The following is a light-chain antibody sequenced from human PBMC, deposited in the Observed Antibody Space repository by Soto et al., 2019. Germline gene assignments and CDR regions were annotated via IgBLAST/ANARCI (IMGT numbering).Light chain of an antibody. CDR1: QSVSSNY. V-gene: IGKV3-20*01. CDR2: GAS. J-gene: IGKJ1*01. Sequence: EIVLTQSPGTLSLSPGERATLSCRASQSVSSNYLAWYQQKPGQAPRLLMYGASSRATGIPDRFSGSGSGTDFTLTISGLDPEDVAVYYCQQYGTSPRTFGQGTKV. CDR3: QQYGTSPRT.